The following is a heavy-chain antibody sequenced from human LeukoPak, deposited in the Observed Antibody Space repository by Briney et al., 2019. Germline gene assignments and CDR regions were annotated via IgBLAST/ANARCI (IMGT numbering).Heavy chain of an antibody. V-gene: IGHV4-59*08. J-gene: IGHJ5*02. CDR3: ARIITMVRGAPPNGFDP. CDR1: GGSISSYY. CDR2: IYYSGST. D-gene: IGHD3-10*01. Sequence: SETLSLTCTVSGGSISSYYWSWIRQPPGKGLEWIGYIYYSGSTNYNPSLKSRVTISVDTSKNQFSLKLSSVTAADTAVYYCARIITMVRGAPPNGFDPWGQGTLVTVSS.